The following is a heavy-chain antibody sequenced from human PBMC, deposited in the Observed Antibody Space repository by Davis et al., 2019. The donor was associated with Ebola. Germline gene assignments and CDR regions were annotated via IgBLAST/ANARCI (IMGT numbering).Heavy chain of an antibody. Sequence: PGGSLRLSCAASGFTFSNYAMTWVRQAPGKGLEWVSGISSSGGNTYYADSVNGRFTISTDTSKNTLFLQMNSLRVEDTAVYYCAKVRFAGERVRGISSFDYWGRGTLVTVSS. CDR2: ISSSGGNT. D-gene: IGHD3-10*01. J-gene: IGHJ4*02. CDR1: GFTFSNYA. V-gene: IGHV3-23*01. CDR3: AKVRFAGERVRGISSFDY.